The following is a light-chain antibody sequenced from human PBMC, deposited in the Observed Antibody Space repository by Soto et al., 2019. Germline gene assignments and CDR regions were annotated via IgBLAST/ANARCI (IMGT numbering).Light chain of an antibody. CDR3: GTWESSLSAGV. CDR1: SSNIGNKD. J-gene: IGLJ2*01. Sequence: QSVLTQPPSVSAAPGQKVTISCSGSSSNIGNKDVSWYQQLPGTAPKLRMYDNYKRPSRIPDRLSGSKCGTSATLGITGLQTGDEADNYCGTWESSLSAGVFGGGTKLTVL. V-gene: IGLV1-51*01. CDR2: DNY.